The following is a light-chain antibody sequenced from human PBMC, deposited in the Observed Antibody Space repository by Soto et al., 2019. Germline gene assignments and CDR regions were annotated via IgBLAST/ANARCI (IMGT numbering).Light chain of an antibody. CDR2: GVS. CDR1: QSVSNH. Sequence: DTVLTQSPATLSVSPGERATLSCRANQSVSNHLAWYQQQRGQAPRLLIYGVSNRATGLPPRFSASGSGTEFTLTISSLQFEDFAVYFCQQYNDWPYTFGQGTKLDIK. CDR3: QQYNDWPYT. J-gene: IGKJ2*01. V-gene: IGKV3-15*01.